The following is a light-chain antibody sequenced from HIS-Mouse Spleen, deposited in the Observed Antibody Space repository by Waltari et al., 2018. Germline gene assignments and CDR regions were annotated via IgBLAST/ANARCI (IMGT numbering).Light chain of an antibody. V-gene: IGKV1-13*02. CDR2: DAS. Sequence: AIQLTQSPSSLSASVGARVPITCRASQGISSALAWYQQKPGKAPKLLIYDASSLESGVPSRFSGSGSGTDFTLTISSLQPEDFATYYCQQFNSYPYTFGQGTKLEIK. CDR3: QQFNSYPYT. J-gene: IGKJ2*01. CDR1: QGISSA.